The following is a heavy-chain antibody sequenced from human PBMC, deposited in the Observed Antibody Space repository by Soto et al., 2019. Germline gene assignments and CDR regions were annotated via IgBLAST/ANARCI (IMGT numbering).Heavy chain of an antibody. Sequence: HPGGSLRLSCAASGFTFSSYGMHWVRQAPGKGLEWVAVIWYDGSNKYYADSVKGRFTISRDNSKNTLYLQMNSLRAEDTAVYYCARDQESPPSYDFWSGVIGHNWFDPWGQGTLVTVSS. D-gene: IGHD3-3*01. V-gene: IGHV3-33*01. J-gene: IGHJ5*02. CDR1: GFTFSSYG. CDR2: IWYDGSNK. CDR3: ARDQESPPSYDFWSGVIGHNWFDP.